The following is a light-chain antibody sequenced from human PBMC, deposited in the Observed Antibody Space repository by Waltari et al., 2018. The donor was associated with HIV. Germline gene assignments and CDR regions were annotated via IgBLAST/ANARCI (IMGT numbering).Light chain of an antibody. Sequence: QSVLTQPPSVSGAPGQRVTISRTGRSSNIGAGYDVHWYQQLPGTAPKLLIYGNNNRPSGVPDRFSGSKSGTSASLAVTGLQAEDEADYYCQSYDSSLSGYVFGTGTKVTVL. CDR3: QSYDSSLSGYV. V-gene: IGLV1-40*01. CDR1: SSNIGAGYD. CDR2: GNN. J-gene: IGLJ1*01.